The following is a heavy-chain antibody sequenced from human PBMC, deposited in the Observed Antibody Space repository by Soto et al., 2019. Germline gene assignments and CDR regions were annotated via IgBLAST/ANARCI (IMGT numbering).Heavy chain of an antibody. CDR2: ISYDGSNK. Sequence: QVQLVESGGGVVQPGRSLRLSCAASGFTFSSYAMHWVRQAPGKGLEWVAVISYDGSNKYYADSVKGRLTISRDNSKNTLYLQMNSLRDEDTAVYYCARDGPGSGGKHGDYWGQGTLVTVSS. CDR1: GFTFSSYA. CDR3: ARDGPGSGGKHGDY. V-gene: IGHV3-30-3*01. J-gene: IGHJ4*02. D-gene: IGHD3-10*01.